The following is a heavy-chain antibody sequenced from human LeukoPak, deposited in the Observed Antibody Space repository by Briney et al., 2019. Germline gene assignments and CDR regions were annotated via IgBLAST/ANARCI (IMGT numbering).Heavy chain of an antibody. D-gene: IGHD2-8*02. J-gene: IGHJ3*02. Sequence: AASVKVSCKASGYTFTSYDINWVRQTTGQGLEWMGWMNPNSGNTGYAQKFQGRVTMTRNTSISTAYMELSSLRSVDTAVYYCARGLTGAFDIWGQGTMVTVYS. CDR1: GYTFTSYD. V-gene: IGHV1-8*01. CDR3: ARGLTGAFDI. CDR2: MNPNSGNT.